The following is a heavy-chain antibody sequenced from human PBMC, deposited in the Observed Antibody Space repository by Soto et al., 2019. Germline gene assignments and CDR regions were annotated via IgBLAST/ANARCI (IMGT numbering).Heavy chain of an antibody. CDR1: GGTFSSYA. CDR2: IIPIFGTA. CDR3: ASRYCSGGSCYRSPGLRDAFDI. Sequence: SVKVSCKASGGTFSSYAISWVRQAPGQGLEWMGGIIPIFGTANYAQKFQGRVTITADESTSTAYMELSSLRPEDTAVYYCASRYCSGGSCYRSPGLRDAFDIWGQGTMVTVSS. J-gene: IGHJ3*02. V-gene: IGHV1-69*13. D-gene: IGHD2-15*01.